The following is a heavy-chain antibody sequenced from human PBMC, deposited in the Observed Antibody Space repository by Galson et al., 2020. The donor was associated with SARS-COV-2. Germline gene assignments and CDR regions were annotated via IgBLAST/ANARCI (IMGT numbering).Heavy chain of an antibody. V-gene: IGHV1-69*04. CDR2: VIPVLDMA. CDR3: ARAAMVASPGSFEF. Sequence: SVKVSCKASGGSFNTYAISWVRQAPGQGPEWMGRVIPVLDMADYAHQFQGRITITADKSTDTAYLELHSLKSEDTAVYFCARAAMVASPGSFEFWGQGTLVAVSS. J-gene: IGHJ4*02. CDR1: GGSFNTYA. D-gene: IGHD2-15*01.